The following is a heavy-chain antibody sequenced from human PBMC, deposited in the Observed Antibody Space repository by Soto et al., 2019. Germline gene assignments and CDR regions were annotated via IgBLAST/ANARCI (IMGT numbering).Heavy chain of an antibody. CDR1: GGTFSSYA. Sequence: QAQLVQSGAEVKKPGSSVKVSCKASGGTFSSYAISWVRQAPGQGLEWMGGIIPIFGTANYAQKFQGRVTITADESTSTAYMELSSLRSEDTAVYYCARITVVVAASYYYYYGMDVWGQGTTVTVSS. CDR3: ARITVVVAASYYYYYGMDV. CDR2: IIPIFGTA. V-gene: IGHV1-69*12. D-gene: IGHD2-15*01. J-gene: IGHJ6*02.